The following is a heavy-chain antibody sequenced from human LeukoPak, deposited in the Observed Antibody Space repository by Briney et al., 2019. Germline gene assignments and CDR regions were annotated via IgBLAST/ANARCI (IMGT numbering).Heavy chain of an antibody. J-gene: IGHJ4*02. D-gene: IGHD5-18*01. Sequence: GGSLRLSCAASGFTFSSYWMHWVRQAPGKGLVWVSRINGDGSSTSYADSVKGRFTISRDNAKNTLYLQMNSLRAEDTAVYYCARGGAAMAYYWGQGTPVTVSS. CDR2: INGDGSST. V-gene: IGHV3-74*01. CDR1: GFTFSSYW. CDR3: ARGGAAMAYY.